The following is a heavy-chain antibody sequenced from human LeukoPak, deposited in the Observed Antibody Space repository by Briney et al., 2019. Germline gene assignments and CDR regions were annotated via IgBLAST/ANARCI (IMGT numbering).Heavy chain of an antibody. CDR3: AGHIYGDYYSFAFDV. CDR2: ISGSGGST. CDR1: GFTFSSYA. V-gene: IGHV3-23*01. J-gene: IGHJ3*01. D-gene: IGHD4-17*01. Sequence: TGGSLRLSCAASGFTFSSYAMSWVRQAPGKGLEWVSAISGSGGSTYYADSVKGRFTISRDNSKNTPYLQMNSLRAEDTAVYYCAGHIYGDYYSFAFDVWGQGTMVTVSS.